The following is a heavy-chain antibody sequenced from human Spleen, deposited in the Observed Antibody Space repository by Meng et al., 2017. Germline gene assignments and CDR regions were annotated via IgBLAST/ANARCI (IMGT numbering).Heavy chain of an antibody. CDR1: GRTFSTYA. J-gene: IGHJ4*02. V-gene: IGHV1-69*01. CDR3: AREAPESFHFDY. CDR2: IIPTLGKS. Sequence: VRLAESGAAVKEPASAVRVSREGYGRTFSTYAISWVRPAPGQGFEWMGGIIPTLGKSTYAQKFQGRVTIIVDESTSTAYMELRSLRSEDTAVYYCAREAPESFHFDYWGQGTLVTVSS. D-gene: IGHD2-21*01.